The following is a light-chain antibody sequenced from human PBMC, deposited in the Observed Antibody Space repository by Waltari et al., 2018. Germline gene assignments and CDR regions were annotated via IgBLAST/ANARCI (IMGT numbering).Light chain of an antibody. Sequence: EIVMTQSPPTLSVSPGERATLSCRASQSVSNSLAWYQHRPGRPPRLLIHSASTRAPGIPARFSGSGSETEFTLTISNLQSEDFALYYCQQYNNWPPITFGQGTRLEIK. V-gene: IGKV3D-15*01. CDR3: QQYNNWPPIT. CDR2: SAS. CDR1: QSVSNS. J-gene: IGKJ5*01.